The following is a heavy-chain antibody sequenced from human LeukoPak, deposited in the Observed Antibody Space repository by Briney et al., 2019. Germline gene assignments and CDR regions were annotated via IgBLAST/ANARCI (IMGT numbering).Heavy chain of an antibody. D-gene: IGHD2-15*01. CDR1: GGSMSSSSYY. J-gene: IGHJ4*02. Sequence: SQTLSLTCTVSGGSMSSSSYYWSWIRQPAGKGLEWIGRIYTSGSTTYNPSLKSRVTISPDTSKNQFSLKLSSVTAADTAVYYCARVFCSGGNCYHFDYWGQGTLVTVSS. CDR3: ARVFCSGGNCYHFDY. CDR2: IYTSGST. V-gene: IGHV4-61*02.